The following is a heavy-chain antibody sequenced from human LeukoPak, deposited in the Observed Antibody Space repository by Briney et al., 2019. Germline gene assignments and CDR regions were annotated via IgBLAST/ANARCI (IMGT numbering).Heavy chain of an antibody. CDR2: IYYSGST. Sequence: SGTLSLTCTVSGGSISSYYWSWIRQPPGKGLEWIGYIYYSGSTNYNPSLKSRVTISVDTSKNQFSLKLSSVTAADTAVYYCARAILGGLLGYWGQGTLVTVSS. J-gene: IGHJ4*02. CDR3: ARAILGGLLGY. CDR1: GGSISSYY. V-gene: IGHV4-59*01. D-gene: IGHD2-15*01.